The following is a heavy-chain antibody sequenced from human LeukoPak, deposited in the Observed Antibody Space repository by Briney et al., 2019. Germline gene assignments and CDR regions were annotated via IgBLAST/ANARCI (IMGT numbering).Heavy chain of an antibody. V-gene: IGHV3-74*01. J-gene: IGHJ6*03. CDR3: ARALGYYYGSGRDQVYYMDV. CDR2: INSDGSST. CDR1: GFTFSSYW. Sequence: GSLRLSCAASGFTFSSYWMHWVRQAPGKGLVWVSRINSDGSSTSYADSVKGRFTISRDNAKNTLYLQMNSLRAEDTAVYYCARALGYYYGSGRDQVYYMDVWGKGTTVTISS. D-gene: IGHD3-10*01.